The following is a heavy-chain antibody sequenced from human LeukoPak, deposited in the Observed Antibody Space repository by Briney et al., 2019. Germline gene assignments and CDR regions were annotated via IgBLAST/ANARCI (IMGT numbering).Heavy chain of an antibody. CDR3: VKDKGVRDYDSSGYLFGY. J-gene: IGHJ4*02. V-gene: IGHV3-9*01. Sequence: GGSLRLSCAASGFTFDDYAMHWVRQAPGKGLEWVSGISWKSGSIGYADSVKGRFTISRDNAKNSLYLQMNSLRAEDTALYYCVKDKGVRDYDSSGYLFGYWGQGTLVTVSS. D-gene: IGHD3-22*01. CDR1: GFTFDDYA. CDR2: ISWKSGSI.